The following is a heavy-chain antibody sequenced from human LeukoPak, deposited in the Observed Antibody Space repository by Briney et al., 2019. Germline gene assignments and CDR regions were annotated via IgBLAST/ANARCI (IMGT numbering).Heavy chain of an antibody. V-gene: IGHV1-8*02. CDR3: AREGGTTDFWSGYYPYYYYGMDV. CDR2: MNPNSGNT. CDR1: GGTFSSYA. Sequence: GASVKVSCKASGGTFSSYAINWVRQATGQGREWMGWMNPNSGNTGYAQKFQGRVTMTRNTSISTAYMELSSLRSEDTAVYYCAREGGTTDFWSGYYPYYYYGMDVWGQGTTVTVSS. D-gene: IGHD3-3*01. J-gene: IGHJ6*02.